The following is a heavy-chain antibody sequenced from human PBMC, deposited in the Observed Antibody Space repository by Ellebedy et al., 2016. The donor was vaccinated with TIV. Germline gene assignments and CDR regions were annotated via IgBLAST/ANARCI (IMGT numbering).Heavy chain of an antibody. J-gene: IGHJ4*02. CDR2: ISYDGRNK. V-gene: IGHV3-30-3*01. CDR3: VRDQSYGHSYFDY. D-gene: IGHD3-16*01. Sequence: GGSLRLSCAASGFTFSSYAMHWVRQAPGKGLEWVAVISYDGRNKYYGDSVKGRFTISRDNSKNTLYLQMNSLRAEDTAVYFCVRDQSYGHSYFDYWGQGTLVTVSS. CDR1: GFTFSSYA.